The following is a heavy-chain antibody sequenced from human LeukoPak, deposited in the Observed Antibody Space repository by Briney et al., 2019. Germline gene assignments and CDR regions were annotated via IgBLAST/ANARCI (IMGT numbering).Heavy chain of an antibody. CDR2: IYYSGST. CDR1: GGSFSGYY. D-gene: IGHD2-8*01. CDR3: ARTALYCTNGVCYTNYYYGMDV. Sequence: KPSETLSLTCAVYGGSFSGYYWSWIRQPPGKGLEWIGYIYYSGSTNYNPSLKSRVTISVDTSKNQFSLKLSSVTAADTAVYYCARTALYCTNGVCYTNYYYGMDVWGQGTTVTVSS. V-gene: IGHV4-59*01. J-gene: IGHJ6*02.